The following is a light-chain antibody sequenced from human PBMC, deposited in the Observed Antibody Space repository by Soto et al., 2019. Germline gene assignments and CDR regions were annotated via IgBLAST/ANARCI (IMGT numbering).Light chain of an antibody. CDR3: QQYNTFSSPT. CDR2: DDS. CDR1: QSINIW. V-gene: IGKV1-5*01. Sequence: DIQMTQSPSTLSASVGDRVTITCRASQSINIWLAWYQQKPGKAPNVLIYDDSTLQSGVPSRFSGSGSGTQFTLTISSPQPDDFATYYCQQYNTFSSPTFGQGTKLEIK. J-gene: IGKJ2*01.